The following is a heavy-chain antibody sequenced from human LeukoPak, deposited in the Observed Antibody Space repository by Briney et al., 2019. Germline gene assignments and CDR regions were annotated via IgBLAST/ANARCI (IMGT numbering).Heavy chain of an antibody. CDR1: GYTLTELS. V-gene: IGHV1-24*01. D-gene: IGHD3-10*01. J-gene: IGHJ5*02. CDR2: FDPEDGET. CDR3: VRDGEGVAISVNYWFDP. Sequence: ASVKVSCKVSGYTLTELSMHWVRQAPGKGLEWMGGFDPEDGETIYAQKFQGRVTMTRDTSISTAYMELRGLRSEDTAIYYCVRDGEGVAISVNYWFDPWGQGTLVTVSS.